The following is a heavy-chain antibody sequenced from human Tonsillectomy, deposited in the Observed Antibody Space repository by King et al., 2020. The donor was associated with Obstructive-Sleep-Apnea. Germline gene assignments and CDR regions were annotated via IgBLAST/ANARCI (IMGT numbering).Heavy chain of an antibody. Sequence: QLQESGPGLVKPSQTLSLTCTVSGGSIGSYYWSWIRQPPGKGLEWIGYIYYSGSTNYNPSLKSRVTISVDTSKNQFSLKLSSVTAADTAVYYCARLNFGSGSKFDYWGQGTLVTVSS. J-gene: IGHJ4*02. D-gene: IGHD3-10*01. CDR2: IYYSGST. V-gene: IGHV4-59*08. CDR1: GGSIGSYY. CDR3: ARLNFGSGSKFDY.